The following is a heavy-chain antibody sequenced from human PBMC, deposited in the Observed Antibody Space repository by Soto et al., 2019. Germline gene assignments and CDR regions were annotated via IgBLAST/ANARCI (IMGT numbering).Heavy chain of an antibody. D-gene: IGHD3-3*01. V-gene: IGHV1-69*01. CDR3: ASGDFWSGYSDYWYFDL. CDR1: GGTFSSYA. Sequence: QVQLVQSGAEVKKPGSSVKVSCTASGGTFSSYAISWVRQAPGQGLEWMGGIIPIFGTANYAQKFQGRVTITADESTSTAYMELSSLRSEDTAVYYCASGDFWSGYSDYWYFDLWGRGTLVTVSS. CDR2: IIPIFGTA. J-gene: IGHJ2*01.